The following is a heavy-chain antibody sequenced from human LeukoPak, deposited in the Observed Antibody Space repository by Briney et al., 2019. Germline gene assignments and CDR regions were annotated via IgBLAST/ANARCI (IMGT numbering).Heavy chain of an antibody. CDR3: AKGPRGGNRNYFDY. J-gene: IGHJ4*02. Sequence: GVSLRLSCAASGFTFSSYAMSWVRQAPGKGLEWVSAISGSGGSTYYADSVKGRFTISRDNSKNTLYLQMNSLRAEDTAVYYCAKGPRGGNRNYFDYWGQGTLVTVSS. CDR1: GFTFSSYA. D-gene: IGHD4-23*01. V-gene: IGHV3-23*01. CDR2: ISGSGGST.